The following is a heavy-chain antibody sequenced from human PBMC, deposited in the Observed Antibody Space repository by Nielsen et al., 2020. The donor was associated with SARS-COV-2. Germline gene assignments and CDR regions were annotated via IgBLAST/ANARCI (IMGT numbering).Heavy chain of an antibody. CDR3: AREPRGRRYCSSTSCRYYFDY. Sequence: SETLSLTCAVYGGSFSGYYWSWIRQPPGKGLEWIGEINHSGSTNYNPSLKSRVTISVDTSKNQFSLKLSSVTAADTGAYYRAREPRGRRYCSSTSCRYYFDYWGQGTLVTVSS. D-gene: IGHD2-2*01. J-gene: IGHJ4*02. CDR1: GGSFSGYY. V-gene: IGHV4-34*01. CDR2: INHSGST.